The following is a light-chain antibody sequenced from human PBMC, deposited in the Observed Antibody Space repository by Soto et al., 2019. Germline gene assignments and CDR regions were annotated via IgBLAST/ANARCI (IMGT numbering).Light chain of an antibody. Sequence: EIVLTQSPGACALSPGGGSTLSCGAIQSVSSDLAWYQQKPGQAPRLLIYGAFTRATGIPARFSGSGSGTEFTLTISSLQSEDSAVYYCQQYKNWPWTFGQGTKVDIK. CDR3: QQYKNWPWT. CDR2: GAF. J-gene: IGKJ1*01. V-gene: IGKV3-15*01. CDR1: QSVSSD.